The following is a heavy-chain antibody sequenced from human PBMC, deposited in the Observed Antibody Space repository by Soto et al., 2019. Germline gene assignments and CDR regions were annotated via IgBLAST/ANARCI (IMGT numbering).Heavy chain of an antibody. CDR1: GFTFSNAW. V-gene: IGHV3-15*01. CDR2: IKSKTDGGTT. D-gene: IGHD3-16*02. Sequence: EVQLVESGGGLVKPGGSLRLSCAASGFTFSNAWMSWVRQAPGKGLEWVGRIKSKTDGGTTDYAAPVKGRFTISRDDSKNTLYLQMNSRKTEDTAVYYCTTEGETYVWGSYRYMSWGQGTLVTVSS. CDR3: TTEGETYVWGSYRYMS. J-gene: IGHJ4*02.